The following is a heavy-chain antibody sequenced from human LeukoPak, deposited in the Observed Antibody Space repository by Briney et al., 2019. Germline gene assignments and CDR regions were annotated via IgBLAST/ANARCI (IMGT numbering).Heavy chain of an antibody. V-gene: IGHV3-30*04. J-gene: IGHJ4*02. CDR1: GFTFSSYA. Sequence: GGSLRLSCAASGFTFSSYAMHWVRQAPGKGLEWVAVISYDESNKYYADSVKGRFTISRDNSKNTLYLQMNSLRAEDTAVYYCAREDIVVVPDYYFDYWGQGTLVTVSS. CDR3: AREDIVVVPDYYFDY. CDR2: ISYDESNK. D-gene: IGHD2-2*01.